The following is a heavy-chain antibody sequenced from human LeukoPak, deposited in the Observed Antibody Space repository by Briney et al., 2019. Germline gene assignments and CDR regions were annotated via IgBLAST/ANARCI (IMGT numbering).Heavy chain of an antibody. CDR3: ARDWTAGYYGMDV. D-gene: IGHD3/OR15-3a*01. Sequence: GGSLRLSCAASGFTFSSYWMNWVRQAPGKGLVWVSRIASDGSSTTYADSVKGRFTISRDNSKNTLYLQMNSLRAEDTAVYYCARDWTAGYYGMDVWGQGTTVTVSS. J-gene: IGHJ6*02. CDR1: GFTFSSYW. CDR2: IASDGSST. V-gene: IGHV3-74*01.